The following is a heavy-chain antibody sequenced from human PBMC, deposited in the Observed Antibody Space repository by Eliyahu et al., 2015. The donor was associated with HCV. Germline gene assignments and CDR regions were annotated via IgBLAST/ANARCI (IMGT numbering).Heavy chain of an antibody. CDR2: INPNSGGT. CDR1: GSTFTGYY. D-gene: IGHD3-3*01. Sequence: QVQLVQXGAEVKKPGASVKVSCKASGSTFTGYYMXWXRQAPGQGLEWMGXINPNSGGTNYAQKFQGRVTMTRDTSISTAYMELSRLRSDDTAVYYCARGYTYYDFWSAPAHWYFDLWGRGTLVTVSS. J-gene: IGHJ2*01. V-gene: IGHV1-2*02. CDR3: ARGYTYYDFWSAPAHWYFDL.